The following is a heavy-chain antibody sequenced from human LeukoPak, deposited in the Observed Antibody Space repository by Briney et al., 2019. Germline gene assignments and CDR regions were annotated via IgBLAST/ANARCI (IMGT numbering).Heavy chain of an antibody. CDR2: SSAYNGNT. CDR3: ARVDCSGASCYSDFDY. Sequence: ASVKVSCKASRYTFTSYGISWVRQAPGQGLEWMGWSSAYNGNTNYAQKLQGRVTMTTETSTSTAYMYLSTLRSDDTPRSYFARVDCSGASCYSDFDYWGEGTLVTVSS. D-gene: IGHD2-15*01. J-gene: IGHJ4*02. CDR1: RYTFTSYG. V-gene: IGHV1-18*01.